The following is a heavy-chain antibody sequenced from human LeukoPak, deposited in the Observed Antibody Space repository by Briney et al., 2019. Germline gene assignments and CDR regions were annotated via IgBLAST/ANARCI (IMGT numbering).Heavy chain of an antibody. CDR2: IYYSGVT. J-gene: IGHJ4*02. D-gene: IGHD3-10*01. V-gene: IGHV4-39*01. CDR1: GASISRTSLY. CDR3: ARRVWVGFREGSFDY. Sequence: SETLSLTCTVSGASISRTSLYWGWIRQPPGRGVEWIGNIYYSGVTYYNPSLKSRVTISVDTSKNHFSLKLSSVTAADTAVYYCARRVWVGFREGSFDYWGQGTLVTVSS.